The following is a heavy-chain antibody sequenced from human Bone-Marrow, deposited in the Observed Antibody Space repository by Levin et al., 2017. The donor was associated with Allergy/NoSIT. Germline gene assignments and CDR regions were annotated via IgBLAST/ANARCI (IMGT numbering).Heavy chain of an antibody. Sequence: GGSLRLSCAASGFTFSGYAMSWVRQAPGKGLEWVSAISGSGGSTYYADSVKGRFTISRDNSKNTLYLQMNSLRAEDTAVYYCAKDDLSPTYYDILTGYYYGMDVWGQGTTVTVSS. CDR3: AKDDLSPTYYDILTGYYYGMDV. J-gene: IGHJ6*02. D-gene: IGHD3-9*01. V-gene: IGHV3-23*01. CDR1: GFTFSGYA. CDR2: ISGSGGST.